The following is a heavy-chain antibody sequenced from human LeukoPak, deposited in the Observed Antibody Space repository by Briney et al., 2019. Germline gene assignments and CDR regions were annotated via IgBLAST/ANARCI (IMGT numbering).Heavy chain of an antibody. J-gene: IGHJ3*02. CDR1: GGSISPYF. CDR3: ARDLVTVTKGFDI. V-gene: IGHV4-59*01. D-gene: IGHD4-17*01. CDR2: ISYSGNT. Sequence: SETLSLTCTVSGGSISPYFWSWIRQPPGKGLEWIGYISYSGNTNYNPSLKSRVTISVDTAKNQVSLQLTSVTAADTAVYYCARDLVTVTKGFDIWGQGTMVSVSS.